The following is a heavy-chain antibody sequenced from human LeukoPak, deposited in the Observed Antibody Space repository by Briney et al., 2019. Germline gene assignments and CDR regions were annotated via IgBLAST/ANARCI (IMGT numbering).Heavy chain of an antibody. V-gene: IGHV3-30-3*01. D-gene: IGHD5-12*01. CDR1: GFTFSNYA. CDR2: ISYDGSNK. J-gene: IGHJ4*02. CDR3: ARDRGYSGYDGLDY. Sequence: PGGSLRLSCAASGFTFSNYAMHWVRQAPGKGLEWVAVISYDGSNKYDADSVKGRFTISRDNSKNTLYLQMNGLRAEDTAVYYCARDRGYSGYDGLDYWGQGTLVTVSS.